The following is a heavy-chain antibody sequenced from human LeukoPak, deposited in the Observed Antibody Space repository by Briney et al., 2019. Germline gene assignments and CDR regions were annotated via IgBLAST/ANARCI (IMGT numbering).Heavy chain of an antibody. V-gene: IGHV4-34*01. CDR3: ARGRGKDWFDP. Sequence: SESLSLTCAVYAGSFSGYYWSWIRQPLGNALEWIGGINPSGSTNYNPSPKSRFTISVDPPKNQLSLKLSSVTAADRAVYYCARGRGKDWFDPWGQGTLVTVSS. J-gene: IGHJ5*02. CDR2: INPSGST. CDR1: AGSFSGYY.